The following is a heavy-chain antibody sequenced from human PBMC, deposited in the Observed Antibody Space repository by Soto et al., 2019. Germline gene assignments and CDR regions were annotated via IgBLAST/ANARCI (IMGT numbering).Heavy chain of an antibody. V-gene: IGHV1-2*02. Sequence: QVQLVQSGAEVKEVGAAVKVSCKTSGYTFSAYYVRWARLTPGRGYQWLGWINPSNEITTFSQFFQGRVTMTRDTSTNTVHMELNRLTSDDTAVYYCMRGGWGDSPIDYWGQGTQVTVSS. CDR2: INPSNEIT. CDR1: GYTFSAYY. J-gene: IGHJ4*02. D-gene: IGHD1-26*01. CDR3: MRGGWGDSPIDY.